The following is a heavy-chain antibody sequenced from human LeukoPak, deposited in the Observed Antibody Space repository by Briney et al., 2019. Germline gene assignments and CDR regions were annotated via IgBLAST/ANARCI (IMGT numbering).Heavy chain of an antibody. CDR1: GFTFSNFG. CDR3: AKDFALMFRNWGIDY. J-gene: IGHJ4*02. CDR2: IWYDGNDG. V-gene: IGHV3-33*06. D-gene: IGHD7-27*01. Sequence: PGRSLRLSCAASGFTFSNFGMHWVRQTPGKGLEWVAVIWYDGNDGYFADSVRGRFTISRDNSKSTLYLQMNSLRAEDTAVYYCAKDFALMFRNWGIDYWGQGTLVTVSS.